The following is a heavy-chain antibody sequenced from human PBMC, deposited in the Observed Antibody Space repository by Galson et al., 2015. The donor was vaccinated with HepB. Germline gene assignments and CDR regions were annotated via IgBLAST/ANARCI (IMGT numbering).Heavy chain of an antibody. V-gene: IGHV1-18*01. J-gene: IGHJ4*02. CDR2: ISPYNGNT. Sequence: SVKVSCKASGYSFTNYGITWVRQAPGQGLEWMGWISPYNGNTNYAQNFQGRVTMTTDTSTTTAFMELGGLRSDDTAVYYCAREEGVAVGTDTLDFWGQGTRLTVSS. CDR1: GYSFTNYG. D-gene: IGHD6-13*01. CDR3: AREEGVAVGTDTLDF.